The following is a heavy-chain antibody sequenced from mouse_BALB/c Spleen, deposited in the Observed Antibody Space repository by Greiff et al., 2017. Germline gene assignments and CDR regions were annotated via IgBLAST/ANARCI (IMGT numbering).Heavy chain of an antibody. D-gene: IGHD1-2*01. CDR1: GYTFTSYY. CDR2: INPSNGGT. J-gene: IGHJ4*01. CDR3: AIITTATYYAMDY. V-gene: IGHV1-53*01. Sequence: QVQLKESGAELVKPGASVKLSCKASGYTFTSYYMYWVKQRPGQGLEWIGGINPSNGGTNFNEKFKGKATLTADKSSSTAYMQLSSLTSDDSAVYFCAIITTATYYAMDYWGQGTSVTVSS.